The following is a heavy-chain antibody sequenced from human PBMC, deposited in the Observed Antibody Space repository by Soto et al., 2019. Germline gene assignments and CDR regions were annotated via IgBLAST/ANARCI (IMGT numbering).Heavy chain of an antibody. V-gene: IGHV3-33*01. CDR2: IWYDGSNK. CDR3: ARDRDYYDSSGYSIQDYYYYGMDV. J-gene: IGHJ6*02. CDR1: GFTFSSYG. Sequence: GGSLRLSCAASGFTFSSYGMHWVRQAPGKGLEWVAVIWYDGSNKYYADSVKGRFTISRDNSKNTLYLQMNSLRAEDTAVYYCARDRDYYDSSGYSIQDYYYYGMDVWGQGTTVTVSS. D-gene: IGHD3-22*01.